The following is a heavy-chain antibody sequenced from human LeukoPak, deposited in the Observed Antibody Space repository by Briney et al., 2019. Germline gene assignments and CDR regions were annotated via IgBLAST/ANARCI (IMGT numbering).Heavy chain of an antibody. V-gene: IGHV4-59*08. D-gene: IGHD3-10*01. J-gene: IGHJ5*02. Sequence: PGGSLRLSCAASGFTFSSYSMNWVRQPPGKGLEWIGYIHNRGTTNYNPSLKSRVSISLDTSTNQFSLKLGSVTAADTAVYYCARRLTMSRLGEDSWLDPWGQGTLVTVSS. CDR1: GFTFSSYS. CDR2: IHNRGTT. CDR3: ARRLTMSRLGEDSWLDP.